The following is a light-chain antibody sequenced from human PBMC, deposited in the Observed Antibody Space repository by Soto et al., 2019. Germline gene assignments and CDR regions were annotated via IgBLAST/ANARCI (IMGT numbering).Light chain of an antibody. V-gene: IGKV3-15*01. Sequence: EIVLTQSPGTLSLSPGERATLSFRASQSVSSNYLAWYQQKPGQAPSLIIHDTSTRANGIPARFSGSGSGTEFTLTIRSLQSEDFAVYYCQQYNNWHPITFGQGTRLEIK. CDR3: QQYNNWHPIT. J-gene: IGKJ5*01. CDR2: DTS. CDR1: QSVSSN.